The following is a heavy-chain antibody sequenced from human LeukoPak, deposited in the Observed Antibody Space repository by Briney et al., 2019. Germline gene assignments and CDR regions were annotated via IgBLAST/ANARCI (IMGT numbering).Heavy chain of an antibody. CDR3: ARLTGRYCFDY. V-gene: IGHV4-38-2*01. CDR2: IHHSGST. J-gene: IGHJ4*02. Sequence: ASETLSLTCAVSGYSISSGYYWGWIRQPPGKGLEWIGTIHHSGSTYYNSSLESRVTISKDTSKNQFSLRLSSVTAADTAVYFWARLTGRYCFDYWGQGTLVTVAS. CDR1: GYSISSGYY. D-gene: IGHD3-9*01.